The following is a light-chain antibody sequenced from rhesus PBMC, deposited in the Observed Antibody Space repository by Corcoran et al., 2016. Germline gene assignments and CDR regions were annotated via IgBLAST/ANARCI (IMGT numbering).Light chain of an antibody. CDR2: AAS. V-gene: IGKV1-74*01. CDR3: QHSYGTPPT. J-gene: IGKJ4*01. CDR1: ENVNNY. Sequence: DIQMTQSPSSLSASVGDRVTITCRASENVNNYLHWYQQKPGKAPKLLIYAASTLQSGVPSRFSGSGSGTDYTFPISSLQPEDVATYYCQHSYGTPPTFGGGTKVEIK.